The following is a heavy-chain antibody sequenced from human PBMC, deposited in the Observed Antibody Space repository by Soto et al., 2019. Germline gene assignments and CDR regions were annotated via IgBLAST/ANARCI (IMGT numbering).Heavy chain of an antibody. V-gene: IGHV1-69*13. Sequence: SVKVSCKAPGGTFSSYGITWVRQAPGQGLEWMGGILPVFGSTNLAQRFRGRVTITADESTSTAYMELTSLRFEDTAVYYCARDDRFRTAMVLSYFDSWGPGTLVTVSS. CDR2: ILPVFGST. D-gene: IGHD5-18*01. J-gene: IGHJ4*02. CDR3: ARDDRFRTAMVLSYFDS. CDR1: GGTFSSYG.